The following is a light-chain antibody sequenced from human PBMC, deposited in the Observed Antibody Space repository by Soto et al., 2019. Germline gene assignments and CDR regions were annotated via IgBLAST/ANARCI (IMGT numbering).Light chain of an antibody. CDR1: SSDIGSYNL. Sequence: QSALTQPASVSGSPGQSITISCTGTSSDIGSYNLVSWYQQLPGKAPKLMIFGGTKRPSGVSSRFSGSKSGNTASLTISGLQADDEADDYCCSYAGSSTFYVFGTGTKLTVL. J-gene: IGLJ1*01. V-gene: IGLV2-23*01. CDR3: CSYAGSSTFYV. CDR2: GGT.